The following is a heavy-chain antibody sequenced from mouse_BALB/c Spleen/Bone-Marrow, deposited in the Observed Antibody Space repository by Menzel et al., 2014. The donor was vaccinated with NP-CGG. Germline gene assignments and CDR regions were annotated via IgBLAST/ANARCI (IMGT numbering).Heavy chain of an antibody. J-gene: IGHJ3*01. Sequence: VQLQQSGAELVKPGASVKLSCTASGFNIKDTYMHWVKQRPEQGLEWIGRIGPANGNTKYDPKFQGKATITADTSSNTAYLQLSSLTSEDTAVYYCARNGNYGAWFAYWGQGTLFTVSA. CDR2: IGPANGNT. CDR1: GFNIKDTY. D-gene: IGHD2-1*01. CDR3: ARNGNYGAWFAY. V-gene: IGHV14-3*02.